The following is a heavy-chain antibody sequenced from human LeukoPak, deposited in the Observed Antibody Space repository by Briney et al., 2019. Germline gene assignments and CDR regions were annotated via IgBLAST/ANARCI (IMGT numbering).Heavy chain of an antibody. D-gene: IGHD3-10*01. CDR3: ARDGPVLLWFGESRYDAFDI. CDR2: IWYDGSNK. J-gene: IGHJ3*02. CDR1: GFTFSSYA. V-gene: IGHV3-33*08. Sequence: GGSLRLSCAASGFTFSSYAMNWVRQAPGKGLEWVAVIWYDGSNKYYADSVKGRFTISRDNSKNTLYLQMNSLRAEDTAVYYCARDGPVLLWFGESRYDAFDIWGQGTMVAVSS.